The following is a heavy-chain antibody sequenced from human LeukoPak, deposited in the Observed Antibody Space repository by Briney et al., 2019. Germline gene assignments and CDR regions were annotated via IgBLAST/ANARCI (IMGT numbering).Heavy chain of an antibody. CDR3: AREDYYDSSGHYAFDI. D-gene: IGHD3-22*01. CDR1: GFTFSSYA. Sequence: PGGSLRLSCTASGFTFSSYAMSWVRQAPGKGLEWVSAISGSGGSTYYADSVKGRFTISRDNSKNTLYLQVNSLRAEDTAVYYCAREDYYDSSGHYAFDIWGQGTMVTVSS. V-gene: IGHV3-23*01. CDR2: ISGSGGST. J-gene: IGHJ3*02.